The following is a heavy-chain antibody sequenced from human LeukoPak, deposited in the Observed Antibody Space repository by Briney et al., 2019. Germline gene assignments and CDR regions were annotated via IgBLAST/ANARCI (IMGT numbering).Heavy chain of an antibody. D-gene: IGHD2-2*01. CDR1: GFTFTSYA. J-gene: IGHJ4*02. CDR2: LGGSGGDT. V-gene: IGHV3-23*01. Sequence: PGGSLRLSCAASGFTFTSYAMFWVRQAPGKGLEWVSALGGSGGDTYYADSVKGRFTISRDNSENMMYLQMNSLRAEDTAVYFCARSQPSVRRFDFWGQGTLVTVSS. CDR3: ARSQPSVRRFDF.